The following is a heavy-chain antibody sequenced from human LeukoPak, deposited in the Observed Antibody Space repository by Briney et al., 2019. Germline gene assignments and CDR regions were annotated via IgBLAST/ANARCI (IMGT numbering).Heavy chain of an antibody. CDR2: IYYSGST. CDR1: GGSISSGGYY. V-gene: IGHV4-31*03. D-gene: IGHD2-2*01. CDR3: ASLYCSSTSCYSFDP. Sequence: SETLSLTCTVSGGSISSGGYYWSWIRQHPGKGLEWIGYIYYSGSTYYNPSLKSRVTISVDTSKNQFSLKLSSVTAADTAVYYCASLYCSSTSCYSFDPWGQGTLVTVSS. J-gene: IGHJ5*02.